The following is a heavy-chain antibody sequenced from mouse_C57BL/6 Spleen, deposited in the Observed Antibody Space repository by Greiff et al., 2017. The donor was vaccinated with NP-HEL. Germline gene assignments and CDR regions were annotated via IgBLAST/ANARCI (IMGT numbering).Heavy chain of an antibody. V-gene: IGHV5-4*01. CDR3: ARDPSYDYYAMDY. Sequence: EVKVEESGGGLVKPGGSLKLSCAASGFTFSSYAMSWVRQTPEKRLEWVATISDGGSYTYYPDNVKGRFTISRDNAKNNLYLQMSHLKSEDTAMYYCARDPSYDYYAMDYWGQGTSVTVSS. CDR1: GFTFSSYA. J-gene: IGHJ4*01. D-gene: IGHD2-10*01. CDR2: ISDGGSYT.